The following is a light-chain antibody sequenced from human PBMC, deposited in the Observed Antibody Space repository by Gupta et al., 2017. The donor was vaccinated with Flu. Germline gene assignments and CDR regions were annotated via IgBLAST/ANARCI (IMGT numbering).Light chain of an antibody. Sequence: ISCRSNQSLLHSNGYTYLDWYLQRPGQSPQVLIYLVSRRSFGVPDRFSGSGSGADFTLEISRVEPEDLGIYYCMQAVQAPFTFGQGTRLDI. CDR2: LVS. V-gene: IGKV2-28*01. J-gene: IGKJ2*01. CDR3: MQAVQAPFT. CDR1: QSLLHSNGYTY.